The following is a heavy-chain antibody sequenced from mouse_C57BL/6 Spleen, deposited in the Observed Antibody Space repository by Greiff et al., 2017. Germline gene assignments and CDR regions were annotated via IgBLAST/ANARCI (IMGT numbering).Heavy chain of an antibody. CDR3: ARKGGNYLFDY. Sequence: VQLQQPGAELVMPGASVKLSCKASGYTFTSYWMHWVKQRPGQGLEWIGEIDPSDSYTNYNQKFKGKSTLTVDKSSSTAYMQLSSLTSEDSAVYYCARKGGNYLFDYWGQGTTLTVSS. CDR1: GYTFTSYW. CDR2: IDPSDSYT. V-gene: IGHV1-69*01. D-gene: IGHD2-1*01. J-gene: IGHJ2*01.